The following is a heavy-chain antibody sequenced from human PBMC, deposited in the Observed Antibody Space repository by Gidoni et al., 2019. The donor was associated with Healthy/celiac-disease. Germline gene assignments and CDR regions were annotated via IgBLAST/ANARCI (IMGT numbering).Heavy chain of an antibody. D-gene: IGHD3-16*01. V-gene: IGHV3-73*02. CDR1: GFTFSGAA. Sequence: EVQLVESGGGLVQPGGSLKLSCAASGFTFSGAAMHWVRQASGKGLEWVGRIRSKANSYATAYAASVKGRFTISRDDSKNTAYLQMNSLKTEDTAVYYCTRNDVFDYWGQGTLVTVSS. J-gene: IGHJ4*02. CDR3: TRNDVFDY. CDR2: IRSKANSYAT.